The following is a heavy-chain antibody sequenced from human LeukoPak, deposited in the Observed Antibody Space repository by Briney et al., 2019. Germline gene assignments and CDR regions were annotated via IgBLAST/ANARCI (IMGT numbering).Heavy chain of an antibody. V-gene: IGHV1-69*06. D-gene: IGHD3-9*01. CDR2: IIPIFGTA. Sequence: SVKVSCKASGYTFTSYYMHWVRQAPGQGLKWMGGIIPIFGTANYAQKFQGRVTITADKSTSTAYMELSSLRSDDTAVYYCARANDWFPGGWFDPWGQGTLVTVSS. CDR1: GYTFTSYY. J-gene: IGHJ5*02. CDR3: ARANDWFPGGWFDP.